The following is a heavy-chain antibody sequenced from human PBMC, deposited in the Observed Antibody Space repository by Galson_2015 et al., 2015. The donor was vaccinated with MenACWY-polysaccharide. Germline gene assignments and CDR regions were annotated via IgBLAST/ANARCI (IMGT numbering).Heavy chain of an antibody. J-gene: IGHJ5*02. D-gene: IGHD6-19*01. CDR3: ARREYTSAWYKWFDP. CDR2: AYYSRTT. V-gene: IGHV4-39*01. Sequence: ETLSLTCTVSGVSISSSGYYWGWIRQPPGKGLEWVGSAYYSRTTYYNPSLKSRVTISVDTSKNQFSLKVSSVTAADTAVYYCARREYTSAWYKWFDPWGQGTLVTVSS. CDR1: GVSISSSGYY.